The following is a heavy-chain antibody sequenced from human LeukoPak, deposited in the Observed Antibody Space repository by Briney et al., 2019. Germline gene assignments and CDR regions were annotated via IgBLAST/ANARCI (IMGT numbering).Heavy chain of an antibody. Sequence: PSETLSLTCTVSGGSISSYYWSWIRQPAGKGLEWIGRIYTSGSTNYNPSLKSRVTMSVDTSKNQFSLKLSSVTAADTAVYYCARGYYYDSSGYYYGDAFDIWGQGTMVTVSS. CDR1: GGSISSYY. D-gene: IGHD3-22*01. V-gene: IGHV4-4*07. CDR3: ARGYYYDSSGYYYGDAFDI. CDR2: IYTSGST. J-gene: IGHJ3*02.